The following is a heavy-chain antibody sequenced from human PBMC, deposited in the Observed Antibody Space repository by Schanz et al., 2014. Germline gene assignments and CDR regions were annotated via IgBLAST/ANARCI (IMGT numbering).Heavy chain of an antibody. CDR1: GFTLNNAW. CDR2: ISSSSSTI. V-gene: IGHV3-48*01. Sequence: EVQLVESGGGLVKPGGSLRLSCATSGFTLNNAWMNWVRQAPGKGLEWISYISSSSSTIYHADSVKGRFTISRDNAKNSLYLQMNSLRAEDTAVYYCARDFLLEQLGYSHYYYAMDVWGQGTTVTVSS. J-gene: IGHJ6*02. CDR3: ARDFLLEQLGYSHYYYAMDV. D-gene: IGHD2-15*01.